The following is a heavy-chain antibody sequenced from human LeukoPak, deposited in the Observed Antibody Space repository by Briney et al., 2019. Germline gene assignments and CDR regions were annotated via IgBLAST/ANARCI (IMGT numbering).Heavy chain of an antibody. CDR2: INHSGST. V-gene: IGHV4-34*01. J-gene: IGHJ4*02. D-gene: IGHD4-23*01. Sequence: SETLSLTCAVYGGSFSGYYWSWIRQPPGKGLEWIGEINHSGSTNYNPSLKSRVTISVDTSKNQFSPKLSSVTAADTAVYYCAREGREVTLWGQGTLVTVSS. CDR3: AREGREVTL. CDR1: GGSFSGYY.